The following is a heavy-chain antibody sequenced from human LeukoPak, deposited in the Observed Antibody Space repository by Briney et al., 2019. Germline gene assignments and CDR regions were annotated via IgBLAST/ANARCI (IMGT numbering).Heavy chain of an antibody. Sequence: GGSLRLSCAASGFTFGSYAMHWVRQAPGKGLEWVAVISYDGSNKYYADSVKGRFTISRDNSKNTLYLQMNSLRAEDTAVYYCARDVERGLYPGYFDYWGQGTLVTVSS. CDR3: ARDVERGLYPGYFDY. D-gene: IGHD3-3*01. CDR2: ISYDGSNK. CDR1: GFTFGSYA. V-gene: IGHV3-30*04. J-gene: IGHJ4*02.